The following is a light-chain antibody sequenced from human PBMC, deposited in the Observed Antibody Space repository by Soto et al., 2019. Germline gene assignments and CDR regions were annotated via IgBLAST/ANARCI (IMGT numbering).Light chain of an antibody. CDR1: QSISSW. V-gene: IGKV1-5*01. CDR3: HQYNSYSPWT. CDR2: DAS. Sequence: DIQITQSPSTLSASVGDRVSITCRASQSISSWLAWYQQKPGKAPKLLIYDASSLESGVPSRFRGSGSGTEFTLTISSLQPDDFATYYCHQYNSYSPWTFGQGTKVDI. J-gene: IGKJ1*01.